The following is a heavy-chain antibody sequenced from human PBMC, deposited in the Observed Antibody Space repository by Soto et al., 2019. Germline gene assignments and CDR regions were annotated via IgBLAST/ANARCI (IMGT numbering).Heavy chain of an antibody. CDR3: ARGTGWLPDL. V-gene: IGHV4-59*01. Sequence: WTWLRQSPGKGLEWIGYMYSSGNTNYNPSLKSRVTISVDTSKHQFSLKLTSMTAADSAVYYCARGTGWLPDLWGQGTLVTVST. CDR2: MYSSGNT. J-gene: IGHJ4*02. D-gene: IGHD3-22*01.